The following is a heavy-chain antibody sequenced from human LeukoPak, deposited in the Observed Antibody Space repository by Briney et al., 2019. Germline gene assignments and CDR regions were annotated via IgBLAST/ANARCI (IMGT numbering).Heavy chain of an antibody. J-gene: IGHJ4*02. CDR1: GFTFSSHT. Sequence: GGSLRLSCVASGFTFSSHTMSWARQVPGKGLEWVSAISGSGGSTYYPDSVKGRFTISRDNSKNTLYLQINSLRAEDTAVYYCAKDHASVTSDYFDYWGQGALVTVSS. D-gene: IGHD4-17*01. CDR2: ISGSGGST. CDR3: AKDHASVTSDYFDY. V-gene: IGHV3-23*01.